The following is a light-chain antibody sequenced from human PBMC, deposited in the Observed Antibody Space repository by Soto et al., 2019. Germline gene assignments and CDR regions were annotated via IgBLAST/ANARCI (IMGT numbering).Light chain of an antibody. Sequence: QSALTQPRSVSGSPGQSVTISCTGTSSDVGGYDFVSWYQQHPGKAPKLMISDFIKRPSGVPDRISSSKSGNTASLTISRLQAEDEADYYCCSYAGDLALFGGGTKVTVL. CDR1: SSDVGGYDF. V-gene: IGLV2-11*01. J-gene: IGLJ2*01. CDR2: DFI. CDR3: CSYAGDLAL.